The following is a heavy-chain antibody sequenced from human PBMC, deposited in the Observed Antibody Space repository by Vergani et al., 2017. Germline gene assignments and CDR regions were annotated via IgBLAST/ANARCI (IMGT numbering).Heavy chain of an antibody. Sequence: QVQLQQWGAGLLKPSETLSLTCAVYGGSFSGYYWSWIRQPPGXGLEWIGEINHSGSTNYNPSLKSRVTISVDTSKNKFSLKLSSVTAADTAVYYCARGDSEHPRYYDFWSGYYPFDYWGQGTLVTVSS. CDR1: GGSFSGYY. D-gene: IGHD3-3*01. CDR3: ARGDSEHPRYYDFWSGYYPFDY. V-gene: IGHV4-34*01. CDR2: INHSGST. J-gene: IGHJ4*02.